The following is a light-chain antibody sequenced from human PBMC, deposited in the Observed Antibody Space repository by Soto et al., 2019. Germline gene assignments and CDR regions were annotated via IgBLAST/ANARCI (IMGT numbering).Light chain of an antibody. Sequence: ESLLTQSPCTRSLSPWERATLSCRASQSVPRSYLAWYQQKPGQAPRLLIYGTSSRATGIPDRFSGSGSGTDFTLTISRLEPEDFAVYYCQQYTTSSWTFGQGTKVDI. J-gene: IGKJ1*01. CDR2: GTS. CDR1: QSVPRSY. CDR3: QQYTTSSWT. V-gene: IGKV3-20*01.